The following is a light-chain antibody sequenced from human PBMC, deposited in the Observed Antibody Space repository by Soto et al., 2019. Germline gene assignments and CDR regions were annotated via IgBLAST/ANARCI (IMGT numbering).Light chain of an antibody. Sequence: EIVLTQSPATLSLSPGERATLSCRASQSVSSNLAWYQHKPGQAPRLLIYDASNRATGIPARFCGSGSGTDFTLTSSSLEPEEFAVYYCQQRSYWLTFGGGTKVEVK. V-gene: IGKV3-11*01. J-gene: IGKJ4*01. CDR3: QQRSYWLT. CDR2: DAS. CDR1: QSVSSN.